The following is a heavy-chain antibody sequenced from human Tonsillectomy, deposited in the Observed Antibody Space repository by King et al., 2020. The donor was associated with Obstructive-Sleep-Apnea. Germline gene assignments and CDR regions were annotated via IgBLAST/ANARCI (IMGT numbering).Heavy chain of an antibody. CDR2: IYYSGTT. V-gene: IGHV4-59*08. Sequence: VPLQESGPGLVKPSETLSLTCTVSGGSISTSFWSWIRQPPGKGLEWIGYIYYSGTTNYNPSLKSRVTISVDTSKNQFSLNLTSVTTADTAVYYCARHSHGDPDFWGQGTLVSVSS. CDR3: ARHSHGDPDF. D-gene: IGHD4-17*01. CDR1: GGSISTSF. J-gene: IGHJ4*02.